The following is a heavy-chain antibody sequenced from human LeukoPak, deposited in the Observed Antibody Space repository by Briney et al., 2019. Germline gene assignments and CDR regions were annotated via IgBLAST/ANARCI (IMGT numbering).Heavy chain of an antibody. V-gene: IGHV3-23*01. CDR2: ISGSGGST. CDR1: GLTLSSNA. Sequence: GGSLRLSCAASGLTLSSNAMSWVRQAPGKGLEWVSAISGSGGSTYYADSVKGRFTISRDNSKNTLYLQMNSLRAEDTAVYYCAKYPYSSGWSDYFDYWGQGTLVTVSS. D-gene: IGHD6-19*01. J-gene: IGHJ4*02. CDR3: AKYPYSSGWSDYFDY.